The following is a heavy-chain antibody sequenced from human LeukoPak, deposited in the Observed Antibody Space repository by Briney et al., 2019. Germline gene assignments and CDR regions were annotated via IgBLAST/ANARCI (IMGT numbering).Heavy chain of an antibody. Sequence: GESLKISCKGSRFRLLCYSVVGVGQMPGKGLEWMGIIYPGDSDTRYSPSFQGQVTISADKSISTAYQQRSSLKASDTDHCSSARRRDCGGDCYVDYWGQGTLVTVSS. CDR2: IYPGDSDT. V-gene: IGHV5-51*01. CDR1: RFRLLCYS. J-gene: IGHJ4*02. CDR3: ARRRDCGGDCYVDY. D-gene: IGHD2-21*02.